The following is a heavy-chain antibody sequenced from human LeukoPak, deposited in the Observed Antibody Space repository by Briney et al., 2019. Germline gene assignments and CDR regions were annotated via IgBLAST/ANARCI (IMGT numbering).Heavy chain of an antibody. CDR2: IYASGST. J-gene: IGHJ4*02. D-gene: IGHD3-22*01. CDR3: AGTYYYDSSGYYHYSL. Sequence: SETLSLTCTVSGASITSYYWSWIRQPAGKGLEWIGRIYASGSTTYNPSLKSRVTMAVDTSKTQFSLKLSSVTAADTAVYYCAGTYYYDSSGYYHYSLWGQGTLVTVSS. CDR1: GASITSYY. V-gene: IGHV4-4*07.